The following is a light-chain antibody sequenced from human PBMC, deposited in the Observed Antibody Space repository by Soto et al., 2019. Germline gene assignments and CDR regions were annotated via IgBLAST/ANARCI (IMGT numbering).Light chain of an antibody. Sequence: EIVLTQSPGTLSLSPGERATLSCRASQSVRNDHVAWYQQKTGQAPRLLISRAVTRAIGIPDRFSGSGSGTDFTLTISRLEPEDFAVYYCQQYGSSRWTFGQGTKVDIK. CDR2: RAV. CDR3: QQYGSSRWT. J-gene: IGKJ1*01. CDR1: QSVRNDH. V-gene: IGKV3-20*01.